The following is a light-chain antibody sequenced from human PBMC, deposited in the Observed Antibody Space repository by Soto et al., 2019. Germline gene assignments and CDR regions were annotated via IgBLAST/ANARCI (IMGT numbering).Light chain of an antibody. V-gene: IGKV1-27*01. CDR1: QAIRNN. CDR2: SAS. CDR3: QKCDAAPFT. J-gene: IGKJ3*01. Sequence: DFQMTQSPSSLSASVGDRVTIICRASQAIRNNLAWYQQKPGKLPQLLIYSASTLQSGVPSRFSGSGSGTDFTLTISSLQPEDVGTYYCQKCDAAPFTFGPGTKVDIK.